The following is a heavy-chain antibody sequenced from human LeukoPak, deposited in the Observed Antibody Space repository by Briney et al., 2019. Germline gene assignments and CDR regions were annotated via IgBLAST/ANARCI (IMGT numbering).Heavy chain of an antibody. Sequence: SGPTLVKPTQTLTLTCTFSGFSLSTSGVGVGWIRQPPGKALEWLALIYWDDDKRYSPSLKSRLTITKDTSKNQVVLTMTNMDPVDTATYYCAHSHTAMVRFYYYYYYYMDVWGKGTTVTVSS. J-gene: IGHJ6*03. D-gene: IGHD5-18*01. CDR1: GFSLSTSGVG. V-gene: IGHV2-5*02. CDR2: IYWDDDK. CDR3: AHSHTAMVRFYYYYYYYMDV.